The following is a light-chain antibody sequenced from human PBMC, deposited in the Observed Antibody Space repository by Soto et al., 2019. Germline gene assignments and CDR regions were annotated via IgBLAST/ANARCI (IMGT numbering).Light chain of an antibody. CDR2: VAS. J-gene: IGKJ5*01. CDR3: QQYGSSPIT. Sequence: ELVLTQSPGTLSLSPGERATLSCRASQSVSSNYLAWYQQKPGQAPRVLIYVASSRATGIPDRFSGSGSGTDITLTISRLEHEYFAVYYCQQYGSSPITFGQGTRLEIK. V-gene: IGKV3-20*01. CDR1: QSVSSNY.